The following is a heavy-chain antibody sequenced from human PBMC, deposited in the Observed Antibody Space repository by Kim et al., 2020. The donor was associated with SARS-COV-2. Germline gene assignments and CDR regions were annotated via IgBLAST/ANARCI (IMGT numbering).Heavy chain of an antibody. V-gene: IGHV3-23*01. CDR3: TQGSWCDN. Sequence: GGSLRLSCVASGFTFSRYDMTWVRQAPGKGLEWVSTIRRGGDNTYYADSVRGRFTFSRDNSRNMLFLQMNSLRAEDKAVYYCTQGSWCDNWGQGTLVTVSS. J-gene: IGHJ4*02. CDR2: IRRGGDNT. D-gene: IGHD6-13*01. CDR1: GFTFSRYD.